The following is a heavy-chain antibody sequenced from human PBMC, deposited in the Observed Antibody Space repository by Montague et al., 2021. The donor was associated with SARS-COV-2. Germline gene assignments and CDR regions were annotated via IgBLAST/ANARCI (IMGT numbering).Heavy chain of an antibody. D-gene: IGHD2/OR15-2a*01. Sequence: SETLSLTCSVSGGSMNSYYWSWLRQTPGKGLEWIGYIYYRGSTNYNPSLKSRVTISVDTSKNQFSLSLTSVTAADTAVYYCSRDSTYNWFDSWGQGTLVTVSS. V-gene: IGHV4-59*01. J-gene: IGHJ5*01. CDR2: IYYRGST. CDR3: SRDSTYNWFDS. CDR1: GGSMNSYY.